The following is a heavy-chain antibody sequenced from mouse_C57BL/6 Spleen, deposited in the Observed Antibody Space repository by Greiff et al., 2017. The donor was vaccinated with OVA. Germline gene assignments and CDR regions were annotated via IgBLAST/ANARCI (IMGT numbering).Heavy chain of an antibody. CDR3: ARGGGSWFAD. Sequence: QVQLQQPGAELVKPGASVKLSCKASGYTFTSYWMQWVNQRPGQGLEWIGEIDPSDSYTNYNQKFKGKATLTVDTSSSTAYMQLSSLTSEDSAVYYCARGGGSWFADWGQGTLVTVSA. CDR2: IDPSDSYT. D-gene: IGHD3-1*01. CDR1: GYTFTSYW. V-gene: IGHV1-50*01. J-gene: IGHJ3*01.